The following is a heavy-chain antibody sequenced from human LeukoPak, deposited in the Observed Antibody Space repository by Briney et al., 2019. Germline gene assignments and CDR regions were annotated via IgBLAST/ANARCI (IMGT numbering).Heavy chain of an antibody. J-gene: IGHJ3*02. V-gene: IGHV1-18*01. CDR3: ARDGAYDSSGPFLVDHSFDI. Sequence: ASVKVSCKASGYTFTSYGISWVRQAPGQGLEWMGWISAYNGNTNYAQKLQGRVTMTTDTSTSTAYMELRSLKSDDTAVYYCARDGAYDSSGPFLVDHSFDIWGQGTMVTVSS. D-gene: IGHD3-22*01. CDR1: GYTFTSYG. CDR2: ISAYNGNT.